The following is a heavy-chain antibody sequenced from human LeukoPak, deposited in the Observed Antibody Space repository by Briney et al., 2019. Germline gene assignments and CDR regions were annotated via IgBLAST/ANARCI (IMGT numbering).Heavy chain of an antibody. CDR2: IYYNGGT. CDR3: SRESAGTTIHY. J-gene: IGHJ4*02. CDR1: GDSISGSNYY. V-gene: IGHV4-39*07. Sequence: SETLSLTCTVSGDSISGSNYYWGWIRQSPGRGLEWIGSIYYNGGTFFNPSLKSRVTISLDMSKNQFSLRLRSVTAADTAVYYCSRESAGTTIHYWGQGTLVTVSS. D-gene: IGHD1-1*01.